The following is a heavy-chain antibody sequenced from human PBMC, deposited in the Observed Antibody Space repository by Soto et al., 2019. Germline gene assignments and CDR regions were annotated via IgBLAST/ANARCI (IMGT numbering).Heavy chain of an antibody. CDR2: ISYDGSNK. CDR3: ARDFSEHRSKLKAARLLTSYYGMDV. V-gene: IGHV3-30-3*01. CDR1: GFTFSSYA. D-gene: IGHD6-6*01. J-gene: IGHJ6*02. Sequence: GGSLRLSCAASGFTFSSYAMHWVRQAPGKGLEWVAVISYDGSNKYYADSVKGRFTISRDNSKNTLYLQMNSLRAEDTAVYYCARDFSEHRSKLKAARLLTSYYGMDVWGQGTTVTVSS.